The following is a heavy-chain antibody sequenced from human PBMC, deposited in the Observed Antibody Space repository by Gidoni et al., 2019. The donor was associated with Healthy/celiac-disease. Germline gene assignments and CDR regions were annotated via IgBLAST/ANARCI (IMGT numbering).Heavy chain of an antibody. CDR3: ARDPTIAAAGIFDYGMDV. D-gene: IGHD6-13*01. J-gene: IGHJ6*02. CDR1: GFTFSSYA. Sequence: QVQLVESGGGVVQPGRSLRLSCAASGFTFSSYAMHWVRQAPGKGLEWVAVISYDGSNKYYADSVKGRFTISRDNSKNTLYLQMNSLRAEDTAVYYCARDPTIAAAGIFDYGMDVWGQGTTVTVSS. V-gene: IGHV3-30-3*01. CDR2: ISYDGSNK.